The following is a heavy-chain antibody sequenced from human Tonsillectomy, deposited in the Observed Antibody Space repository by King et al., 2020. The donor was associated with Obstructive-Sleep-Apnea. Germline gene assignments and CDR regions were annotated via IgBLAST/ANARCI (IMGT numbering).Heavy chain of an antibody. Sequence: VQLVESGGGVVQPGRSLRLSCAASGFTFSSYAMHWVRQVPGKGLEGVAVISYDGSTKYYADSVKGRFTISRDNSKNTLYLQMNSLRAEDTAVYYCARDRRGDSSSWNIGTFVYWGQGTLVTVSS. CDR2: ISYDGSTK. CDR1: GFTFSSYA. J-gene: IGHJ4*02. CDR3: ARDRRGDSSSWNIGTFVY. V-gene: IGHV3-30-3*01. D-gene: IGHD6-13*01.